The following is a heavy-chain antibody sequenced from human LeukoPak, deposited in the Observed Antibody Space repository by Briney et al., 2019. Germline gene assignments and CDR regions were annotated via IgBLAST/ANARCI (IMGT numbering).Heavy chain of an antibody. CDR2: INHSGST. CDR1: GGSFSGYY. V-gene: IGHV4-34*01. Sequence: SETLSLTCAVSGGSFSGYYWSWIRQPPGRGLEWIGEINHSGSTNYNPSLKSRVTISVDTSKNQFSLKLSSVTAADTAVYYCARVVPAAILWFDPWGQGTLVTVSS. D-gene: IGHD2-2*02. CDR3: ARVVPAAILWFDP. J-gene: IGHJ5*02.